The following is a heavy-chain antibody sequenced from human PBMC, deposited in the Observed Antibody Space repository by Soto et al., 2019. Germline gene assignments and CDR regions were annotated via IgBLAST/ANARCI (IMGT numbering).Heavy chain of an antibody. Sequence: GGSLRLSCAASGFTFSSYAMHWVRQAPGKGLEWVAVISYDGSNKYYADSVKGRFTISRDNSKNTLYLQMNSLRAEDTAVYYCARAASSGWYGGGDYWGQGTLVTVSS. J-gene: IGHJ4*02. CDR1: GFTFSSYA. D-gene: IGHD6-19*01. CDR2: ISYDGSNK. V-gene: IGHV3-30-3*01. CDR3: ARAASSGWYGGGDY.